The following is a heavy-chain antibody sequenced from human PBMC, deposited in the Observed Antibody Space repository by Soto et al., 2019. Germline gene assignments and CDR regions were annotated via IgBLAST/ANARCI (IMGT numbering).Heavy chain of an antibody. Sequence: SQTLSLTCSVSGGTISGYYWTWIRQPAGKGLEWIGRIYSSGNTKYKPSLQSRVTMSLDTSNNQFSLRLTSFTAADTAAYHCARGRRFSDWFDPWGQETLVTVSS. CDR3: ARGRRFSDWFDP. J-gene: IGHJ5*02. V-gene: IGHV4-4*07. D-gene: IGHD3-3*01. CDR1: GGTISGYY. CDR2: IYSSGNT.